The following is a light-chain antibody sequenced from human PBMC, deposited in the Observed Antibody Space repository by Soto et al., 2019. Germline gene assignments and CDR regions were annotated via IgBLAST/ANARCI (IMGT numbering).Light chain of an antibody. Sequence: EIVMTQSPLSLPVTPGEPASISCRSSQSLLHSNGYNYLDWYLQNPGQSPQLLIYLGSTRASGVPDRFSGSASGTDFTLKITRVEAEDVGIYYCMQALQTPNTFGQGTKLEIK. CDR3: MQALQTPNT. V-gene: IGKV2-28*01. J-gene: IGKJ2*01. CDR2: LGS. CDR1: QSLLHSNGYNY.